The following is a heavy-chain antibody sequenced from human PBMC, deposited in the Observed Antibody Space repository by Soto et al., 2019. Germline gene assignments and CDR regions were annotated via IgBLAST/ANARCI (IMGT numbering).Heavy chain of an antibody. CDR2: IYYSGST. CDR1: GGSISSSSYY. V-gene: IGHV4-39*01. Sequence: SETLSLTCTVSGGSISSSSYYWGWIRQPPGKGLEWIGSIYYSGSTYYNPSLKSLATISVDTSKNQFSLKLSSVTAADTAVYYCAEVVATRRGWFDPWGQGTLVTVSS. D-gene: IGHD2-21*01. J-gene: IGHJ5*02. CDR3: AEVVATRRGWFDP.